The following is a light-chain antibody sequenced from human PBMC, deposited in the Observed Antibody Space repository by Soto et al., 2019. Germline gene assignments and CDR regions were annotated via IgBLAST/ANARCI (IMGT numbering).Light chain of an antibody. Sequence: QSALTQPRSVSGSPGQSVTISCTGTNSDIGGYNYVSWYQQHPGKAPKVMIYDVSRRPSGVPDRFSGSKSGNTASLTISGLQAEDEADYYCCSYAGRYKFWVFGGGTKLTVL. CDR2: DVS. CDR3: CSYAGRYKFWV. CDR1: NSDIGGYNY. J-gene: IGLJ3*02. V-gene: IGLV2-11*01.